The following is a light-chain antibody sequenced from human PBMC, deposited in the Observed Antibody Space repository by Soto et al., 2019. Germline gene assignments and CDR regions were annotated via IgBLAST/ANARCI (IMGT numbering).Light chain of an antibody. J-gene: IGLJ2*01. CDR1: SSDDGGYDF. Sequence: QSALTQPASVSGSPGQSITISCTGTSSDDGGYDFVSWYQHHPGKVPKLMIFEVSKRPSGVSNLFSGSKSGNTASLTISGLQAEDEDAYYCSSYTRTTLVFGGGTKLPVL. V-gene: IGLV2-14*01. CDR3: SSYTRTTLV. CDR2: EVS.